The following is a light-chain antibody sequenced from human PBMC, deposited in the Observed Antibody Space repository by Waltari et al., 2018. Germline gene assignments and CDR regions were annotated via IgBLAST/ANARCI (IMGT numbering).Light chain of an antibody. CDR3: QNVGGLYS. CDR1: QSVSSTY. Sequence: IVLTQSPGTLSLSPGERATVSCRASQSVSSTYLAWDQQKPGQAPRLLIYVASRRATVVPARCGCSASGADFSLTSSSLGPENFAVDYCQNVGGLYSFGHEPKLE. V-gene: IGKV3-20*01. J-gene: IGKJ2*01. CDR2: VAS.